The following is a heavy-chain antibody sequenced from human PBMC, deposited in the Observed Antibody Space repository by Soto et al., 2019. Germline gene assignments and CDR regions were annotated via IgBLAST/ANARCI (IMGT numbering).Heavy chain of an antibody. CDR2: VYDNGDP. Sequence: QVQLQESGPGLVKPSETLSFTCTVSGGSIDGYNCAWIRQTPGKALVWVGYVYDNGDPGYNPSLRSRVPLSMETSKSQLSLQLRSATAAHAAVYYCVRQGIGRLNGLVDVWGRGTRVTVSS. CDR1: GGSIDGYN. V-gene: IGHV4-59*08. D-gene: IGHD2-8*01. CDR3: VRQGIGRLNGLVDV. J-gene: IGHJ6*01.